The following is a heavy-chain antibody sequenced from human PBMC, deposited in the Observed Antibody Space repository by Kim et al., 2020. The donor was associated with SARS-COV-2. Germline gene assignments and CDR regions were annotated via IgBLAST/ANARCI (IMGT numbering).Heavy chain of an antibody. J-gene: IGHJ4*02. D-gene: IGHD2-15*01. CDR2: ISGSGGST. CDR1: GFTFSSYA. CDR3: AKAVMWAYGGNWYYFDY. V-gene: IGHV3-23*01. Sequence: GGSLRLSCAASGFTFSSYAMSWVRQAPGKGLEWVSAISGSGGSTYYADSVKGRFTISRDNSKNTLYLQMNSLRAEDTAVYYCAKAVMWAYGGNWYYFDYWGQGTLVTVSS.